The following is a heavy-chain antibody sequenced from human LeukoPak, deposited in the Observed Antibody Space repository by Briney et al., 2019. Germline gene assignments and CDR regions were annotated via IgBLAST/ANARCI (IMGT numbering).Heavy chain of an antibody. CDR2: IYYSGST. Sequence: SETLSLTCTVSGGSISSYYWSWIRQPPGKGLEWIGYIYYSGSTNYNPSLKSRVTMSVDTSKNQFSLKLSSVTAADTAVYYCARQGTSSSWQIYNWFDPWGQGTLVTVSS. J-gene: IGHJ5*02. D-gene: IGHD6-13*01. CDR3: ARQGTSSSWQIYNWFDP. CDR1: GGSISSYY. V-gene: IGHV4-59*12.